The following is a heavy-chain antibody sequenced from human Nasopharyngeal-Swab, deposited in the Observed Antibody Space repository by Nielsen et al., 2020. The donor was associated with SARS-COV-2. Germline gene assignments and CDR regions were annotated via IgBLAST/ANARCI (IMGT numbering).Heavy chain of an antibody. Sequence: SETLSLTCTVSGGSISSSSYYWGRIRQPPGKGLEWIGSIYYSGSTYYNPSLKSRVTISVDTSKNQFSLKLSSVTAADTAVYYCARVKGYQLLSSAAPNWFDPWGQGTLVTVSS. CDR3: ARVKGYQLLSSAAPNWFDP. V-gene: IGHV4-39*07. J-gene: IGHJ5*02. CDR1: GGSISSSSYY. D-gene: IGHD2-2*01. CDR2: IYYSGST.